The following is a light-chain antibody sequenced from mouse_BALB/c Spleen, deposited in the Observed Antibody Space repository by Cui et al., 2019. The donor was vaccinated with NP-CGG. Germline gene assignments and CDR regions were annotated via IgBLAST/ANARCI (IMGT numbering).Light chain of an antibody. CDR2: GTN. Sequence: QAVVTQESALTTSPGETVTLTCRPSTGAVTTSNYANWVQEKPDHLITGLIGGTNNRAPGVPARFSGSLIGDKAALTITGAQTEDEAIYFCALWYSNHWVFGGGTKVTVL. V-gene: IGLV1*01. CDR3: ALWYSNHWV. J-gene: IGLJ1*01. CDR1: TGAVTTSNY.